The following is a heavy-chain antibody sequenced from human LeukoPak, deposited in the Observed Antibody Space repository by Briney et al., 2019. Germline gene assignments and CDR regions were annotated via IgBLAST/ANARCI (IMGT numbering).Heavy chain of an antibody. V-gene: IGHV4-39*07. CDR2: IYYSGNT. D-gene: IGHD6-13*01. Sequence: PSETLSLTCTVSGGSISSRSFYWGWIRQAPGTGLEWIGSIYYSGNTYYNPSLKSRVTISVDTSKNQFFLNLRSVTAADTAVYYCARVPRIEAGATGDWFDPWGQGTVVTVSS. CDR1: GGSISSRSFY. J-gene: IGHJ5*02. CDR3: ARVPRIEAGATGDWFDP.